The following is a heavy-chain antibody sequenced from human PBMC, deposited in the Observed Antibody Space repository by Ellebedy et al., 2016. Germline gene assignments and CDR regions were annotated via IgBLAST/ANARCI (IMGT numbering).Heavy chain of an antibody. Sequence: SVKVSXKASGGTFSSYAISWVRQAPGQGLEWMGGIIPIFGTANYAQKFQGRVTITADESTSTAYMELSSLRSEDTAVYYCAREGDGDYWYFDLWGRGTLVTVSS. CDR1: GGTFSSYA. CDR3: AREGDGDYWYFDL. CDR2: IIPIFGTA. V-gene: IGHV1-69*13. D-gene: IGHD4-17*01. J-gene: IGHJ2*01.